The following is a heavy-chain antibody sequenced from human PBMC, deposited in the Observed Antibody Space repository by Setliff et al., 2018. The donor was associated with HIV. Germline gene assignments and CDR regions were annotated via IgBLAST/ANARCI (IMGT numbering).Heavy chain of an antibody. V-gene: IGHV3-23*01. J-gene: IGHJ4*02. D-gene: IGHD3-3*01. CDR1: GFAFSTFD. CDR2: VSPGGYTT. Sequence: QSGGSLRLSCEASGFAFSTFDMNWVRQTPGKGLEWVAAVSPGGYTTYYADSVKGRFTVSRDDSKNMLFLQMSSLGADDTAVYYCVREADGPPGNYDLWGQGTLVTVSS. CDR3: VREADGPPGNYDL.